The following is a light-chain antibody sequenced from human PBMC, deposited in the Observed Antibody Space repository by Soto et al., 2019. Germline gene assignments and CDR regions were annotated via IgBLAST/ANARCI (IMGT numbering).Light chain of an antibody. CDR1: QSVLYSSNNNNY. CDR2: WAS. Sequence: DIVMTQSPDSLAVSPGVRATINCKSSQSVLYSSNNNNYLAWYQRKPEQPPKLLIYWASTRESGVPDRFSGSGSGTDFTLTISSLQAEDVAVYYCQQYYSTPYTFGQGTKLEIK. V-gene: IGKV4-1*01. J-gene: IGKJ2*01. CDR3: QQYYSTPYT.